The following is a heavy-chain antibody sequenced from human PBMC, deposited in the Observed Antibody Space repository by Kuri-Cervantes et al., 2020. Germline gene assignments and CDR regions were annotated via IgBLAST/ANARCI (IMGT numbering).Heavy chain of an antibody. CDR2: IWYDGSNK. D-gene: IGHD2-15*01. Sequence: GGSLRLSCAASGFTFSSYGMHWVRQAPGKGLEWVAVIWYDGSNKYYADSVKGRFTISRDNSKNTLYLQMNSLRAEDTAVYYCATALGYCSGGSCREDDYWGQGTLVTVSS. V-gene: IGHV3-33*01. CDR3: ATALGYCSGGSCREDDY. J-gene: IGHJ4*02. CDR1: GFTFSSYG.